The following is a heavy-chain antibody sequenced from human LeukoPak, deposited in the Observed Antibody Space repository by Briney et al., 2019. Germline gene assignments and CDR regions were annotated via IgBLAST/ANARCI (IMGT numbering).Heavy chain of an antibody. Sequence: SETLSLTCAVYGGSFSGYYWSWIRQPPGKGLEWIGEINHSGSTNYNPSLKSRVTISIDTSKNQFSLKLSSVTAADTAVYYCARLRCSGTSCYTGVSPNDAFDIWGQGTMVTVSS. J-gene: IGHJ3*02. D-gene: IGHD2-2*02. CDR2: INHSGST. CDR1: GGSFSGYY. CDR3: ARLRCSGTSCYTGVSPNDAFDI. V-gene: IGHV4-34*01.